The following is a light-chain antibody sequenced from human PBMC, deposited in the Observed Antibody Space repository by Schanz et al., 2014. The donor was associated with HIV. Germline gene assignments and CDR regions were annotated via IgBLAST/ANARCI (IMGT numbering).Light chain of an antibody. CDR1: QSVSSY. CDR2: SAS. J-gene: IGKJ5*01. CDR3: QQYGSSLIT. Sequence: EIVLTQSPATLSLSPGERATLSCRASQSVSSYLAWYQQKPGQAPRLLIYSASTRATGIPARFSGSGSGTDFTLTINRLEPEDFAVYYCQQYGSSLITFGQGTRLEIK. V-gene: IGKV3-20*01.